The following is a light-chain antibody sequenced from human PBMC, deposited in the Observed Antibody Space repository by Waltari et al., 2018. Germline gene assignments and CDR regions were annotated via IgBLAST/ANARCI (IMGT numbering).Light chain of an antibody. J-gene: IGLJ2*01. CDR3: AAWDDSLSGRV. CDR2: RNT. CDR1: NFNIGSNY. Sequence: QSVLTQPPSMSGTPGQRVTIPCSGRNFNIGSNYVYWYQQFPGMAPQLLIYRNTERPSGVPDRFSASKAGASASLAISGLRSEDEADYHCAAWDDSLSGRVFGGGTKLTV. V-gene: IGLV1-47*01.